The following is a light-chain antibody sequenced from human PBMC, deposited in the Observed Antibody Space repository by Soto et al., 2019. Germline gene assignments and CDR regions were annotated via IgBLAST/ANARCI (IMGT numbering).Light chain of an antibody. CDR2: ATS. V-gene: IGKV3-15*01. CDR1: QSVGNN. J-gene: IGKJ4*01. CDR3: QQYVDWPLT. Sequence: EIVVTQSPATLSVSPGERATLSCRASQSVGNNFAWYQQKPGQAHRLLIFATSTRATGVQARFSGSGSGRELTLTISSLQSEEFAVYSCQQYVDWPLTFGEGAKVEI.